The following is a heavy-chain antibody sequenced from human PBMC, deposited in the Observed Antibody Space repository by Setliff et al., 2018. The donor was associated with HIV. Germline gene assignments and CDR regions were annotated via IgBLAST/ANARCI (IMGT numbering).Heavy chain of an antibody. D-gene: IGHD3-3*01. J-gene: IGHJ3*02. CDR1: GYTFTSYY. CDR2: INPSGGST. CDR3: ARGDPASYYNFWSGYASETFDI. V-gene: IGHV1-46*01. Sequence: ASVKVSCQASGYTFTSYYMHWVRQAPGQGLEWMGIINPSGGSTSYAQKFQGRVTMTRDTSTSTVYMELSSLRSEDTAVYYCARGDPASYYNFWSGYASETFDIWGQGTMVTVSS.